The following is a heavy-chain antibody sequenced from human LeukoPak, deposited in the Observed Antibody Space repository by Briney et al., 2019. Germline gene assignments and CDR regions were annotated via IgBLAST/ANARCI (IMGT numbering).Heavy chain of an antibody. J-gene: IGHJ4*02. CDR3: ARGPTTVTRAFDY. V-gene: IGHV4-38-2*02. D-gene: IGHD4-17*01. Sequence: SETLSLTCTVSGYSISSGYYWGWIRQPPGKGLEWIGSIYHSGSTYYNPSLKSRVTMSVDTSKNQFSLKLSSVTAADTAVYYCARGPTTVTRAFDYWGQGTLVIVSS. CDR1: GYSISSGYY. CDR2: IYHSGST.